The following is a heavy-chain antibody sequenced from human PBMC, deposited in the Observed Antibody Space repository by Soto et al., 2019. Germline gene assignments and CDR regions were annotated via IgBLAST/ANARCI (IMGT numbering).Heavy chain of an antibody. CDR1: GYSFTSYG. CDR3: ARDLGGFPDY. J-gene: IGHJ4*02. V-gene: IGHV1-18*01. D-gene: IGHD5-12*01. CDR2: ISAYNGNR. Sequence: QVQLEQSGAEVKKPGASVKVSCKASGYSFTSYGISWVRQAPGQGLEWMGWISAYNGNRKYAQKFQGRVTMTTVTSTSTAYMELRSLRSDDTAVYYCARDLGGFPDYWGQGTLVTVSS.